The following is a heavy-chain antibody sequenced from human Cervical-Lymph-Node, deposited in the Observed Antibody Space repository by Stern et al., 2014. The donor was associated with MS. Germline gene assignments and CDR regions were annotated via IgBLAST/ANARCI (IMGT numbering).Heavy chain of an antibody. V-gene: IGHV3-33*01. CDR3: AREYDYGDYGPFDY. D-gene: IGHD4-17*01. Sequence: VQLVESGGGVVQPGRSLRLSCAASGFTFSSYGMHWVRQAPGKGLEWVAVIWYDGSNKYYADSVKGRFTISRDNSKNTLYLQMNSLRAEDTAVYYCAREYDYGDYGPFDYWGQGTLVTVSS. CDR2: IWYDGSNK. J-gene: IGHJ4*02. CDR1: GFTFSSYG.